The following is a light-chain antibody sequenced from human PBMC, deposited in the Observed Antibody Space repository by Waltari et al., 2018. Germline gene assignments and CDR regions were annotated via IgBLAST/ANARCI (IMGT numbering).Light chain of an antibody. CDR1: RSDVGGYNY. Sequence: QSALTQPASVSGSPGQSITISCTGTRSDVGGYNYVSWYQQHPGKAPKLMIYEVSNRPSGVSNRVSGAKSGNTASLTISGRQAEDEADYYCISYTSSSTLEFGGGTKLTVL. V-gene: IGLV2-14*01. CDR3: ISYTSSSTLE. CDR2: EVS. J-gene: IGLJ2*01.